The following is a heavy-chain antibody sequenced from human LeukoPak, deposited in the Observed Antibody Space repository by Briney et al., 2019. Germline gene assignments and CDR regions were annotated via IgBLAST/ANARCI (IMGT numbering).Heavy chain of an antibody. V-gene: IGHV1-58*01. D-gene: IGHD6-13*01. Sequence: SVTVSCKASGFTFTSSAVQWVRQARGQRLEWIGWIFVGSGNTNYAQKFQERVTITRDMSTSTAYMELSSLRSEDTAVYYCAAESYSSPTSYYYYGMDVWGQGTTVTVSS. CDR2: IFVGSGNT. CDR1: GFTFTSSA. CDR3: AAESYSSPTSYYYYGMDV. J-gene: IGHJ6*02.